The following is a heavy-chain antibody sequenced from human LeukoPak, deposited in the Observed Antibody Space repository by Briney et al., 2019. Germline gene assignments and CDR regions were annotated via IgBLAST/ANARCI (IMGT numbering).Heavy chain of an antibody. V-gene: IGHV3-23*01. Sequence: GGSLRLSCAASGFTFSNYAMSWVRQAPGKGLEWVSHISGSGGSTCYADSVKGRLTISRDNSKNTRYLQMNSLRAEDTAVYYCAKQYSTSNSPPFDYWGQGTLVTVSS. J-gene: IGHJ4*02. CDR3: AKQYSTSNSPPFDY. D-gene: IGHD6-6*01. CDR1: GFTFSNYA. CDR2: ISGSGGST.